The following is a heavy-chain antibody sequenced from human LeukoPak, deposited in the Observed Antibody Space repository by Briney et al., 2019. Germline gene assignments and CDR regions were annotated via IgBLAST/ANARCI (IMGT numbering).Heavy chain of an antibody. D-gene: IGHD5/OR15-5a*01. V-gene: IGHV3-74*01. CDR2: ISPDGSSA. CDR1: GFTFSSYA. Sequence: AGGSLRLSCAASGFTFSSYAMNWVRQAPGKGLEWVSRISPDGSSALYADSVKGRFTISRDNAKNTLYLQMSSLRGDDTAVYYCARVSVRPRCHFDYWGQGTLVTVSS. CDR3: ARVSVRPRCHFDY. J-gene: IGHJ4*02.